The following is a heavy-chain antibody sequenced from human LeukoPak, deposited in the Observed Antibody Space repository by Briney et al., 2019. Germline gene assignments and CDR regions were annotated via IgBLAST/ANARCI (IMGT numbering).Heavy chain of an antibody. CDR1: GYTLTELS. D-gene: IGHD2-2*02. J-gene: IGHJ6*03. V-gene: IGHV1-24*01. CDR3: ATVGCSSTSCSTGYYYYYYMDV. Sequence: APVKVSCKVSGYTLTELSMHWVRQAPGKGLEWMGGFDPEDGETIYAQKFQGRVTMTEDTSTDTAYMELSSLRSEDTAVYYCATVGCSSTSCSTGYYYYYYMDVWGKGTTVTVSS. CDR2: FDPEDGET.